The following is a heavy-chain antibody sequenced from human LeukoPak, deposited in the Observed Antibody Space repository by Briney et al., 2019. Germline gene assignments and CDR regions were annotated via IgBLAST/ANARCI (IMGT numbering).Heavy chain of an antibody. CDR1: GGSFSGYC. J-gene: IGHJ4*02. V-gene: IGHV4-34*01. CDR2: INHSGST. CDR3: ARETIFGVVILDY. D-gene: IGHD3-3*01. Sequence: SETLSLTCAVYGGSFSGYCWSWIRQPPGKGLEWIGEINHSGSTNYNPSLKSRVTISVDTSKDQFSLKLSSVTAADTAVYYCARETIFGVVILDYWGQGTLVTVSS.